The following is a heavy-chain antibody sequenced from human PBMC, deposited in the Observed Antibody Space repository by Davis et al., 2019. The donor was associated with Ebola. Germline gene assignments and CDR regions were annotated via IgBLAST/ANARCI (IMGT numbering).Heavy chain of an antibody. D-gene: IGHD5-12*01. Sequence: GSLRLSCAVHGGSFSTYYWTWIRQSPGKGLEWIGEINHSGRTNYNPSLKSRVTISLDTSKNQFSLKLSSVTAADTAVYYCARGPGGYDFFRYWGQGTLVTVSS. J-gene: IGHJ4*02. V-gene: IGHV4-34*01. CDR1: GGSFSTYY. CDR2: INHSGRT. CDR3: ARGPGGYDFFRY.